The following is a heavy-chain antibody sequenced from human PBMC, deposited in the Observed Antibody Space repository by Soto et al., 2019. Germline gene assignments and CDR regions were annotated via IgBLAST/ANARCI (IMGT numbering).Heavy chain of an antibody. CDR1: GFTLSSYA. CDR2: FSGTGGYT. CDR3: ARGQRALITYGPFDP. J-gene: IGHJ5*02. V-gene: IGHV3-23*01. D-gene: IGHD4-17*01. Sequence: GGSLRLSCAASGFTLSSYAMSWVCQAPGKGLEWVSTFSGTGGYTYYADSVKGRFTISRDDSKNTLFLHMNSLRAADTAVYYCARGQRALITYGPFDPWGQGTLVTVSS.